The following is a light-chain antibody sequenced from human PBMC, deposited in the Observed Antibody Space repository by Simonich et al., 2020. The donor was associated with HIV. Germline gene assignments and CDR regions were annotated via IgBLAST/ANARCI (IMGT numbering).Light chain of an antibody. Sequence: EIVLTQSPATLSLSPGERATLSCRASQSVNSYLAWYQHKPGQAPRLLIYAASNRATGIPARFSGSGSGTEFTLTISTMQSEDFAVYYCQQCNNWPPTFGQGTKVEIK. CDR2: AAS. CDR3: QQCNNWPPT. J-gene: IGKJ1*01. CDR1: QSVNSY. V-gene: IGKV3-11*01.